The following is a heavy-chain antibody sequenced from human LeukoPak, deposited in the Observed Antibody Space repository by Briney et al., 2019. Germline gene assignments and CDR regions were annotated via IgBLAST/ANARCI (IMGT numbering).Heavy chain of an antibody. Sequence: GGSLSLSCAASGFTFSGYAMSWVRQAPGKGLEWVSAISGSGGSTYYADSVKGRFTISRDNSKNTLYLQMNSLRAEDTAVYYCAKHTSIVVVTAPVDYWGQGTLVTVSS. CDR2: ISGSGGST. CDR1: GFTFSGYA. V-gene: IGHV3-23*01. CDR3: AKHTSIVVVTAPVDY. J-gene: IGHJ4*02. D-gene: IGHD2-21*02.